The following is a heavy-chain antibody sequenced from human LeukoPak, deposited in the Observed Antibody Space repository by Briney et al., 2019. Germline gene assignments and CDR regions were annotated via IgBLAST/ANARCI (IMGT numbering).Heavy chain of an antibody. CDR1: GGSISSSSYY. J-gene: IGHJ4*02. Sequence: SETLSLTCTVSGGSISSSSYYWGWIRQPPGKGLEWIGSIYYSGSTYNNPSLKSRVTISVDTSKNQFSLKLSSVTAADTAVYYCARGRGQQLWLYWGQGTLVTVSS. CDR2: IYYSGST. V-gene: IGHV4-39*01. CDR3: ARGRGQQLWLY. D-gene: IGHD5-18*01.